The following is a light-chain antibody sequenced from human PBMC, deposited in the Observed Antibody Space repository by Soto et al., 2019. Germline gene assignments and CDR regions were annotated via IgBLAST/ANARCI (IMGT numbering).Light chain of an antibody. Sequence: DIQMTQSPSFLSASVGDRVTITCRASQSISSYLNWYQQKPGNAPQLLIYSSSSLQSGVPSRFSGSGSGTDFTLTISSLQLEDFATYYCQQSYSTPSFGPGTKVDIK. J-gene: IGKJ3*01. CDR3: QQSYSTPS. V-gene: IGKV1-39*01. CDR1: QSISSY. CDR2: SSS.